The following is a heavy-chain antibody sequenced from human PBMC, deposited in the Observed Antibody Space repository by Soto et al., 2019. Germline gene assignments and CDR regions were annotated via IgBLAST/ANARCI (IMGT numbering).Heavy chain of an antibody. CDR1: GYTFTSYA. V-gene: IGHV1-3*01. CDR3: ARGGGCSGGSCYFSLSWFDP. Sequence: ASVKVSCKASGYTFTSYAMHWVRQAPGQRLEWMGWINAGNGNTKYSQKFQGRVTITRDTSASTAHMELSSLRSEDTAVYYCARGGGCSGGSCYFSLSWFDPWGQGTLVTVSS. D-gene: IGHD2-15*01. J-gene: IGHJ5*02. CDR2: INAGNGNT.